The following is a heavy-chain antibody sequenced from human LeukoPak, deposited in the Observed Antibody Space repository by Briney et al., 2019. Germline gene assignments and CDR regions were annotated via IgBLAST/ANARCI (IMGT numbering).Heavy chain of an antibody. CDR2: IIPIFGTA. CDR1: GGTFSSYA. CDR3: ARDFGDGYNYRHDAFDI. J-gene: IGHJ3*02. V-gene: IGHV1-69*13. Sequence: SVKVSCXASGGTFSSYAISWVRQAPGQGLEWMGGIIPIFGTANYAQKFQGRVTITADESTSTAYVELSSLRSEDTAVYYCARDFGDGYNYRHDAFDIWGQGTMVTVSS. D-gene: IGHD5-24*01.